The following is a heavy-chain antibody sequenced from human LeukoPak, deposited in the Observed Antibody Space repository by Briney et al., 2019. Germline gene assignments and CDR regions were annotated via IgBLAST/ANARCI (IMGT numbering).Heavy chain of an antibody. CDR2: IIPIFGIA. J-gene: IGHJ4*02. D-gene: IGHD3-3*01. V-gene: IGHV1-69*04. CDR1: GGTFSSYA. Sequence: ASVKLTCKASGGTFSSYAITWVRQAPGQGLEWMGSIIPIFGIANYAQKFQGRVTITADKSTSTAYMELSSLRSEETAVYYCARAPYDFWSGYSARDVDYWGQGTLVTVSS. CDR3: ARAPYDFWSGYSARDVDY.